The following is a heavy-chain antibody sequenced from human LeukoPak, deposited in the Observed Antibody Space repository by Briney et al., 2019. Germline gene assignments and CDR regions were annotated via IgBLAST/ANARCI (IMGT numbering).Heavy chain of an antibody. V-gene: IGHV1-2*02. CDR3: ASEAFCASGNCYLQRVAS. J-gene: IGHJ4*02. D-gene: IGHD3-22*01. Sequence: ASVKVSCKPSGYTFNAYYMHWVRQAPGQGLEWVGWIDPMTGNTRYAQKFQGRVTITRDTPIGTVYMEPSSLKSDDTAVYYCASEAFCASGNCYLQRVASWGPGTLVTVSS. CDR1: GYTFNAYY. CDR2: IDPMTGNT.